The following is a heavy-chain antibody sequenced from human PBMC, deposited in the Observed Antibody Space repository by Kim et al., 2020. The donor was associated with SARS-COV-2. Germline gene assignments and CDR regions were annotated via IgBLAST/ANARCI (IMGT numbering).Heavy chain of an antibody. Sequence: TCYGDSVKVRFTISKDNSKNALYLQMNSLRAEDTAVYYCAKDFWNCGRDYWGQGTLVTVSS. CDR2: T. V-gene: IGHV3-23*01. D-gene: IGHD1-7*01. CDR3: AKDFWNCGRDY. J-gene: IGHJ4*02.